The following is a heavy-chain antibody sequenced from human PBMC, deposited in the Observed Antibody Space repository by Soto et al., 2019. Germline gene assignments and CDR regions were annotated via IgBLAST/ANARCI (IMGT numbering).Heavy chain of an antibody. CDR3: AKDGTAARRFIDY. Sequence: GGSLRLSCAASGFTFDDYAMHWVRQAPGKGLEWVSGISWNSGSIGYADSVKGRFTISRDNAKHSRYLQMNSLRAEDTALYYCAKDGTAARRFIDYWGQGTLVTVSS. CDR2: ISWNSGSI. V-gene: IGHV3-9*01. J-gene: IGHJ4*02. CDR1: GFTFDDYA. D-gene: IGHD6-6*01.